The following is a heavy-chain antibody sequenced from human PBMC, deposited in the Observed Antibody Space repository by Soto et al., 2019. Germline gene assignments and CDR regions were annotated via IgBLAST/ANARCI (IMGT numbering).Heavy chain of an antibody. CDR2: MNPNSGNT. CDR3: ARGPPNDFWSGFGYHYYGMDV. CDR1: GYTFPSYD. D-gene: IGHD3-3*01. J-gene: IGHJ6*02. Sequence: ASVKVSCKASGYTFPSYDINWVRQATGQGLEWMGWMNPNSGNTGYAQKFQGRVTMTRNTSISTAYMELSSLRSEDTAVYYCARGPPNDFWSGFGYHYYGMDVWGQGTTVTVSS. V-gene: IGHV1-8*01.